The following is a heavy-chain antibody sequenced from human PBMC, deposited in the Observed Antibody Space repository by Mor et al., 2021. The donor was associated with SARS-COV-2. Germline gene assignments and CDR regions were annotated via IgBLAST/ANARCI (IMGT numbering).Heavy chain of an antibody. Sequence: GLEWVSYISSSSSTIYYADSVKGRFTISRDNAKNSLYLQMNSLRDEDTAVYYCARRDTYYDIFTAPHNAFDIWGQGTMVTVSS. D-gene: IGHD3-9*01. CDR2: ISSSSSTI. CDR3: ARRDTYYDIFTAPHNAFDI. V-gene: IGHV3-48*02. J-gene: IGHJ3*02.